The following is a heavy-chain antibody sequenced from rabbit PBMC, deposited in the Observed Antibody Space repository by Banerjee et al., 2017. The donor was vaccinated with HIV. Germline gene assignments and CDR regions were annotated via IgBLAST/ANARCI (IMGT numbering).Heavy chain of an antibody. CDR1: GFSFSNQYV. D-gene: IGHD7-1*01. CDR2: IYGGSRGST. V-gene: IGHV1S40*01. CDR3: ARGAGCDGYSNDL. Sequence: GFSFSNQYVMCWVRQAPGKGLEWIACIYGGSRGSTYYACWAKGRFTISKTSSTTVTLQMTSLTAADTASYFCARGAGCDGYSNDLWGQGTLVTVS. J-gene: IGHJ3*01.